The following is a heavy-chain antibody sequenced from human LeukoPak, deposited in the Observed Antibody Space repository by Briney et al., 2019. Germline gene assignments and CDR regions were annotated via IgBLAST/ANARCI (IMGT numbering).Heavy chain of an antibody. J-gene: IGHJ2*01. CDR3: ARGEAAAAADWYFDL. Sequence: PSETLSLTCTVSGGSISSSSYYWGWIRQPPGKGLEWIGSIYYSGSTYYNPSLKSRVTISVDTSKNQFSLKLSSVTAADTAVYYCARGEAAAAADWYFDLWGHGTLVTVSS. V-gene: IGHV4-39*07. CDR1: GGSISSSSYY. CDR2: IYYSGST. D-gene: IGHD6-13*01.